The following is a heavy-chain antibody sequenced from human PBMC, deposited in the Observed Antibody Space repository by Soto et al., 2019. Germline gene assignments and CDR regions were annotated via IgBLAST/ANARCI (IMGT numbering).Heavy chain of an antibody. CDR3: ARLLVRACHFGMDI. J-gene: IGHJ6*02. V-gene: IGHV4-30-2*01. Sequence: SWTLSLTCAVSGGSISSGGYSWSWIRQPPGKGLEWIGYIYHSGSTYYNPSLKSRVTISVDRSKNQFSLKLSSVTAADTAVYYCARLLVRACHFGMDIWGQGTTVTVSS. CDR2: IYHSGST. CDR1: GGSISSGGYS. D-gene: IGHD6-13*01.